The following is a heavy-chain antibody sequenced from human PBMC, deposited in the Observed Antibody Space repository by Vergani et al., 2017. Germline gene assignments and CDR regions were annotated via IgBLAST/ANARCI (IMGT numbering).Heavy chain of an antibody. CDR2: IDHTGRP. V-gene: IGHV4-34*01. CDR1: GGSFTSYH. D-gene: IGHD4-11*01. CDR3: ARVNTETYGHLYTYYYMDG. Sequence: QVQLQQWGGGLLKTSETLSLTCVVNGGSFTSYHWTWIRQSPGEGLEWVGDIDHTGRPDYNPSLKSRLTMSVDKSRNQFSLTLDSVTATDTAIYFCARVNTETYGHLYTYYYMDGWGERTAVTVS. J-gene: IGHJ6*03.